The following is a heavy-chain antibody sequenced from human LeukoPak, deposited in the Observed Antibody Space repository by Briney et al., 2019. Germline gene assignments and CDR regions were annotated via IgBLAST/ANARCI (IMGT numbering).Heavy chain of an antibody. V-gene: IGHV3-33*01. J-gene: IGHJ6*02. CDR1: GFTFRNYG. Sequence: GGSLRLSCAASGFTFRNYGIHWVRQAPGKGLEGVTIIWYDRSNKYYADSVTGRFAISRDNSANIVYLQMNSLRVEDTAVYYCARNNGNYIMDVWGQGTTVTVSS. D-gene: IGHD1-26*01. CDR3: ARNNGNYIMDV. CDR2: IWYDRSNK.